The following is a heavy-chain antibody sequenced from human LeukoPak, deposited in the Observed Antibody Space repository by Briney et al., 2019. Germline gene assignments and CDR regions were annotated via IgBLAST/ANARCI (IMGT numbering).Heavy chain of an antibody. CDR1: GYTFTSYD. CDR2: MNPNSGNT. Sequence: ASVKVSCKASGYTFTSYDINWVRQATGQGLEWMGWMNPNSGNTGYAQKFQGRVTMTRDTSISTAYMELSSLRSEDTAVYYCARVMVRGVKAIGYWGQGTLVTVSS. CDR3: ARVMVRGVKAIGY. J-gene: IGHJ4*02. V-gene: IGHV1-8*01. D-gene: IGHD3-10*01.